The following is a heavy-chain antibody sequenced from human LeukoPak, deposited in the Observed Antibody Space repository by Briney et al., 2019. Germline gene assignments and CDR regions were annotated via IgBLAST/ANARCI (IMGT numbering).Heavy chain of an antibody. D-gene: IGHD3-9*01. Sequence: GGSLRLSCAASGFTFSDYYMNWIRQAPGKGLEWVSYSSSAGTIYYADSVKGRFTISRDNAKNSLYLQMNSLRAEDTAVYYCATTHGDFDWLMYYWGQGHLVTVSS. CDR2: SSSAGTI. V-gene: IGHV3-11*04. CDR1: GFTFSDYY. J-gene: IGHJ4*02. CDR3: ATTHGDFDWLMYY.